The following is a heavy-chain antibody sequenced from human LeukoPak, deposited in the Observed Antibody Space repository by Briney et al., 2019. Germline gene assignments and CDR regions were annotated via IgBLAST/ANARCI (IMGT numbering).Heavy chain of an antibody. D-gene: IGHD6-6*01. J-gene: IGHJ4*02. CDR3: ARSIEYSSSFALGSYYFDY. V-gene: IGHV4-59*12. Sequence: SETLSLTCTVSGGSISSYYWSWIRQPPGKGLEWIGYIYYSGSTNYNPSLKSRVTISVDTSKNQFSLQLNSVTPEDTAVYYCARSIEYSSSFALGSYYFDYWGQGTLVTVSS. CDR1: GGSISSYY. CDR2: IYYSGST.